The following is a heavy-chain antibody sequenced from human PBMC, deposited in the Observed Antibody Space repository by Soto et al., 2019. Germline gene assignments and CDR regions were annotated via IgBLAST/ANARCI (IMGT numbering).Heavy chain of an antibody. CDR2: IYHSGST. Sequence: TLSLTCAVSGGSISSGGYSWSWIRQPPGKGLEWIGYIYHSGSTYYNPSLKSRVTISVDRSKNQFSLKLSSVTAADTAVYYCARDSGSSLDCWGQGTLVTV. CDR3: ARDSGSSLDC. CDR1: GGSISSGGYS. D-gene: IGHD1-26*01. J-gene: IGHJ4*02. V-gene: IGHV4-30-2*01.